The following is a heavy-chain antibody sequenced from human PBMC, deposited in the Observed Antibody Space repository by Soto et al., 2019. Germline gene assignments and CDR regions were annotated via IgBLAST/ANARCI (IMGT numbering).Heavy chain of an antibody. CDR3: AKPSPDIVVVPAAPSGGDY. D-gene: IGHD2-2*01. CDR1: GFTFSSYA. Sequence: GGSLRLSCAASGFTFSSYAMSRVRQAPGKGLEWVSAISGSGGSTYYADSVKGRCTISRDNSKNTMYTQINALRAEDTGVYYCAKPSPDIVVVPAAPSGGDYWGQGTLVTVSS. V-gene: IGHV3-23*01. CDR2: ISGSGGST. J-gene: IGHJ4*02.